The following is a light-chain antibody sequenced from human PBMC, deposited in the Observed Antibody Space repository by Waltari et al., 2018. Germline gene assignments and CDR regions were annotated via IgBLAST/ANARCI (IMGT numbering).Light chain of an antibody. CDR2: AER. CDR1: SSNIGADYD. CDR3: QSYDSSLSGSRV. V-gene: IGLV1-40*01. J-gene: IGLJ3*02. Sequence: QSVLTQPPSVSGAPGQRVTISCTGSSSNIGADYDVHWYQQLPGTAPKLLIYAERNRPSGVPDRFSGSKSGTAASRAITGLQAEDEADYYCQSYDSSLSGSRVFGGGTKLTVL.